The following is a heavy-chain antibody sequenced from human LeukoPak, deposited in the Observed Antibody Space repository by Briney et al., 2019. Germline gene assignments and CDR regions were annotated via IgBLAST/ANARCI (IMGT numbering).Heavy chain of an antibody. D-gene: IGHD5-18*01. J-gene: IGHJ4*02. V-gene: IGHV1-2*02. Sequence: ASVKVSCKASGYTFTGYYMHWVRQAPGQGLEWIGWINPNSGGTNYAQKFQGRVTMTGDTSISTAYMELSRLRSDDTAVYYCARGTGEGYSYGRYYFDYWGQGTLVTVSS. CDR2: INPNSGGT. CDR3: ARGTGEGYSYGRYYFDY. CDR1: GYTFTGYY.